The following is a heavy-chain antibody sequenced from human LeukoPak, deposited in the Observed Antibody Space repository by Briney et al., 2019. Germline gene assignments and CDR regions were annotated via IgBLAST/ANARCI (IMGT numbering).Heavy chain of an antibody. D-gene: IGHD3-10*01. J-gene: IGHJ4*02. Sequence: PSETLSLTCAVYGGSFSGYYWSWIRQPPGKGLEWIGEINHSGSTNYNPSLKSRVIMSVDTSKNQFSLKLSSVTAADTAVYYCARGGRFGELAPLGYWGQGTLVTVSS. CDR3: ARGGRFGELAPLGY. CDR1: GGSFSGYY. V-gene: IGHV4-34*01. CDR2: INHSGST.